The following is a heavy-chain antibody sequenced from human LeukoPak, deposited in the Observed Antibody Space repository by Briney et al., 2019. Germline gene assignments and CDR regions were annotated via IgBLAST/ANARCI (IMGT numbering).Heavy chain of an antibody. Sequence: GGSLRLSCAASGFSFPDAWMSWVRQAPGKGLEWVGQIKSKIHGETTHYGAPVKGRFTVSRDDSQNTLYLQMNSLKIEDTAVYFCSWELDVSFGRRLEHWGQGTLVTVAS. V-gene: IGHV3-15*01. CDR2: IKSKIHGETT. D-gene: IGHD1-1*01. J-gene: IGHJ5*02. CDR3: SWELDVSFGRRLEH. CDR1: GFSFPDAW.